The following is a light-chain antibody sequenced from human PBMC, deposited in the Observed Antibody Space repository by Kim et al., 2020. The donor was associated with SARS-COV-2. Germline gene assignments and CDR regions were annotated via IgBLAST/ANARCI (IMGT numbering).Light chain of an antibody. Sequence: SYELTQPPAVSVSPGQTASITCSGDNLGNKYACWYQQKPGQSPLMVIYQDTKRPSGIPERFSGSNSGNTATLTISGTQAMDEADYYCQAWDKSTAPFGGGTKLTVL. J-gene: IGLJ3*02. CDR2: QDT. CDR1: NLGNKY. CDR3: QAWDKSTAP. V-gene: IGLV3-1*01.